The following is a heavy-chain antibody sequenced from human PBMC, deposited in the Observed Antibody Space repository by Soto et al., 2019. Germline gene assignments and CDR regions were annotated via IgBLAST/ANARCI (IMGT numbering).Heavy chain of an antibody. J-gene: IGHJ6*02. D-gene: IGHD3-16*01. V-gene: IGHV1-2*02. CDR1: GYTFTGYY. CDR2: INPNSGGT. CDR3: AGWGGVARGLGGMDV. Sequence: GDSLKLSCKSSGYTFTGYYMHWVRQAPGQGLEWMGWINPNSGGTNYAQKFQGRVTMTRDTSISTAYMELGRLRADDTAVSYFAGWGGVARGLGGMDVWG.